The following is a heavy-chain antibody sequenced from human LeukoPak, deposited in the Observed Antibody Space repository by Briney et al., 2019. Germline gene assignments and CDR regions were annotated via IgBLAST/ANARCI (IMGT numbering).Heavy chain of an antibody. V-gene: IGHV4-59*01. D-gene: IGHD3-22*01. J-gene: IGHJ4*02. CDR1: GGSISSYY. CDR3: ARGGYYDSSGYYPPDFDY. Sequence: PSETLSLTCTVSGGSISSYYWSWIRQPPGKGLEWIGYIYYSGCTNYNPSLKSRVTISVDTSKNQFSLKLSSVTAADTAVYYRARGGYYDSSGYYPPDFDYWGQGTLVTVSS. CDR2: IYYSGCT.